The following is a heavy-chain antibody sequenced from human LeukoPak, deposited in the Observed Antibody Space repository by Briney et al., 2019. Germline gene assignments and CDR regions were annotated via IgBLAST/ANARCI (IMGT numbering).Heavy chain of an antibody. Sequence: SETLSLTCTVSGGSISSYYWSWIRQPPGKGLEWIGYIYHSGSTNYNPSLKSRVTISVDTSKNQFSLKLSSVTAADTAVYYCARPRPYDSSRYWRDYDAFDILGQGTMVTVSS. CDR2: IYHSGST. V-gene: IGHV4-59*08. D-gene: IGHD3-22*01. CDR3: ARPRPYDSSRYWRDYDAFDI. CDR1: GGSISSYY. J-gene: IGHJ3*02.